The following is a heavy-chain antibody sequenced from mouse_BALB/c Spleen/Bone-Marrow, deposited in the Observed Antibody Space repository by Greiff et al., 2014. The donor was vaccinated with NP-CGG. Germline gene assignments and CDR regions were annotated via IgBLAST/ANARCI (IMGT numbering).Heavy chain of an antibody. CDR2: IDPANGNT. V-gene: IGHV14-3*02. Sequence: VPLQQSGAELVKPGASVKLSCTATGFNIKDIYIHWGKRGPEQGLEWIGRIDPANGNTKYDPKFQGKATITADTSSNTAYLQLSSLTSEDTAVYYCASYRYGWYFDVWGAGTTVTVSS. J-gene: IGHJ1*01. CDR3: ASYRYGWYFDV. D-gene: IGHD2-14*01. CDR1: GFNIKDIY.